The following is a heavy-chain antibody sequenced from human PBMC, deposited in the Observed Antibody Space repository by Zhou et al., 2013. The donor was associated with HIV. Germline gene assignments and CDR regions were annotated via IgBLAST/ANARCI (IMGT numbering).Heavy chain of an antibody. V-gene: IGHV4-34*01. Sequence: QVQLQQWGAGLLKPSETLSLTCAVYGGSFSGYYWSWIRQPPGKGLEWIGEINHSGSTNYSPSLKSRVTISVDTSKNQQFSLKLSSVTAADTAIYYCARMLQGVPYYYYYYMDVWGKGTTVTVSS. J-gene: IGHJ6*03. D-gene: IGHD3-16*01. CDR2: INHSGST. CDR1: GGSFSGYY. CDR3: ARMLQGVPYYYYYYMDV.